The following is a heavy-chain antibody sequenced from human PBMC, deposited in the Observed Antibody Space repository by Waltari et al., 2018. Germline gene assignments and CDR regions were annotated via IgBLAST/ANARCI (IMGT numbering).Heavy chain of an antibody. V-gene: IGHV4-39*01. CDR1: GGSISSRSYY. CDR2: IYYSGST. J-gene: IGHJ4*02. CDR3: ASGGYCSGGSCYPHLTG. D-gene: IGHD2-15*01. Sequence: QLQLQESGPGLVKPSETLSLTCTVSGGSISSRSYYWGWIRQPPGKGLEWIGSIYYSGSTYYNPSLKSRVTISVDTSKNQFSLKLSSVTAADTAVYYCASGGYCSGGSCYPHLTGWGQGTLVTVSS.